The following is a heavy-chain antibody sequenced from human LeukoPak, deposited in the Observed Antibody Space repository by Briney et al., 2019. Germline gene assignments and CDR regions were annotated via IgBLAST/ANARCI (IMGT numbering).Heavy chain of an antibody. CDR1: GFTFSSYA. CDR3: ARDTGTGTTLYYYYMDV. V-gene: IGHV3-23*01. Sequence: GGSLRLSCAASGFTFSSYAMSWVRQSPGKGLEWVSGISGNGDNTYYADSVKGRFTISRDNSKNTLHLQMNSLRAEDTALYFCARDTGTGTTLYYYYMDVWGKGTTVTVSS. CDR2: ISGNGDNT. D-gene: IGHD1-1*01. J-gene: IGHJ6*03.